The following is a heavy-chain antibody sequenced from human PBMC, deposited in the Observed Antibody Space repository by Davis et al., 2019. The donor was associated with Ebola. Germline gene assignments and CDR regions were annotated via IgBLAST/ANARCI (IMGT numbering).Heavy chain of an antibody. CDR3: ARTSIVGTTTTASDI. J-gene: IGHJ3*02. V-gene: IGHV1-18*01. CDR2: LSAYNGNT. CDR1: GYSFKNYA. D-gene: IGHD1-26*01. Sequence: ASVKVSCKASGYSFKNYAISWVRQAPGQGLEWMGWLSAYNGNTNYAQKVQGRVTMTTDTSTGTAYLDLRSLRSDDTAVYFCARTSIVGTTTTASDIWGQGTLVTVSS.